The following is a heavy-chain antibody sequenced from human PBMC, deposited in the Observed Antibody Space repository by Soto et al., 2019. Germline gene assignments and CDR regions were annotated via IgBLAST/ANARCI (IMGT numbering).Heavy chain of an antibody. J-gene: IGHJ6*02. D-gene: IGHD3-10*01. CDR2: ISGSGVST. CDR3: AKAPGGAYYYGMDV. V-gene: IGHV3-23*01. Sequence: VQLLESGGGLVQPGGSLRLSCAASGFTFSSYAMSWVRQAPGKGLEWVSAISGSGVSTYYADSVKGRFTVSRDNSKNPLYLQMNSLRAEDTAVYYCAKAPGGAYYYGMDVWGQGTTVTVSS. CDR1: GFTFSSYA.